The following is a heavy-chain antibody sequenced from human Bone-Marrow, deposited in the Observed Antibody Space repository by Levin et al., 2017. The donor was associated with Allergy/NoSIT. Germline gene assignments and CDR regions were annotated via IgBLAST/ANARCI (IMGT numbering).Heavy chain of an antibody. CDR1: GFTFDDYA. Sequence: SLKISCAVSGFTFDDYAMHWVRQVPGKGLEWVSSISCNSGNIVYVESVKGRFTISRDNAKNSLYLQMSSLRAEDTALYYCVKDMREDLAAAENNTINSYSVDVWGQGTTVTVSS. J-gene: IGHJ6*01. CDR3: VKDMREDLAAAENNTINSYSVDV. D-gene: IGHD6-25*01. V-gene: IGHV3-9*01. CDR2: ISCNSGNI.